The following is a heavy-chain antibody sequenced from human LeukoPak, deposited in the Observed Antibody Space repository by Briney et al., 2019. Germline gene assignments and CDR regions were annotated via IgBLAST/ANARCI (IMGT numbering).Heavy chain of an antibody. V-gene: IGHV4-61*02. CDR2: IYTSGGT. D-gene: IGHD1-26*01. CDR3: ARLRAGTFDY. CDR1: GGSISSGSYY. Sequence: SSQTLSLTCTVSGGSISSGSYYWTWIRQPAGKGLEWIGRIYTSGGTDYNPSLKSRVTISVDTSKNQFSLKLSSVTAADTAVYYCARLRAGTFDYWGQGTLVTVSS. J-gene: IGHJ4*02.